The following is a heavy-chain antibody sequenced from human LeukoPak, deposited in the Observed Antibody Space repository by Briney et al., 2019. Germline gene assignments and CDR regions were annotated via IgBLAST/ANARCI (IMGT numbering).Heavy chain of an antibody. J-gene: IGHJ4*02. D-gene: IGHD2-8*02. CDR1: GFTFSSSA. Sequence: GGSLRLSCVASGFTFSSSAMHWVRQGPGKGLEWVAYIAHHGNNKYYADSVKGRFTISRDNSKGSLYLQMNSLRADDTAVYYCAKDGSWSCTDWGQGTLVRVSS. CDR2: IAHHGNNK. V-gene: IGHV3-30*02. CDR3: AKDGSWSCTD.